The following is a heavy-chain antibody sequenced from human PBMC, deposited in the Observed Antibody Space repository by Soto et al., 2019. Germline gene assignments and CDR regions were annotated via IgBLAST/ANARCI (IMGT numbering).Heavy chain of an antibody. CDR2: MNPNSGNT. Sequence: QVQLVQSGAEVKKPGASVKVSCKASGYTFTSYDINWVRQATGQGLEWMGWMNPNSGNTGYAQKFQGRGTMTRNTSISTVYMELSSLRSKATAVYYCARGFPFYYDSSGYLDAFDIWGQGTMVTVSS. CDR3: ARGFPFYYDSSGYLDAFDI. D-gene: IGHD3-22*01. J-gene: IGHJ3*02. V-gene: IGHV1-8*01. CDR1: GYTFTSYD.